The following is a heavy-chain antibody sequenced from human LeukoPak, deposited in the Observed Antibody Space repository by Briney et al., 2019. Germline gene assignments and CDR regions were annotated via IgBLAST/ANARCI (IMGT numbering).Heavy chain of an antibody. CDR2: IYPTGST. Sequence: SETLSLTCTVSGGSISSFYWTWTRQPAGKGLEWIGRIYPTGSTNYNPSLKSRVTMSVDTSKNQFSLKLSSVTAADTAMYYCARAAEYSSGWYLFDYWGQGTLVTVSA. CDR1: GGSISSFY. V-gene: IGHV4-4*07. CDR3: ARAAEYSSGWYLFDY. J-gene: IGHJ4*02. D-gene: IGHD6-19*01.